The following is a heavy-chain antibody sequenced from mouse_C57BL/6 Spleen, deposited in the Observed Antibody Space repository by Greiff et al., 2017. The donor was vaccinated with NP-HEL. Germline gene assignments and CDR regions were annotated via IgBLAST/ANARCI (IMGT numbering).Heavy chain of an antibody. Sequence: VQLQQPGAELVMPGASVKLSCKASGYTFTSYWMHWVKQRPGQGLEWIGEIDPSDSYTNYNQKFKGKSTLTVDKSSSTAYMQLSSLTSEDSALYYCARRGYYAMDYWGQGTSVTVSS. CDR3: ARRGYYAMDY. CDR2: IDPSDSYT. CDR1: GYTFTSYW. J-gene: IGHJ4*01. V-gene: IGHV1-69*01.